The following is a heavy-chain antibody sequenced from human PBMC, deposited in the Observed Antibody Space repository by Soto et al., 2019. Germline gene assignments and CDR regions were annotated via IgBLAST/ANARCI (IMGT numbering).Heavy chain of an antibody. D-gene: IGHD1-26*01. Sequence: SEPLSLTCIVSGGSITSYHWRWIRQFPGMGLEWIAYMSYTGNTNYNPSLQCRVSISMDTSKYQLSLNLSSMTAANSSVYYCWRDMRAGFTHYFDPWGQGTLVTVSS. V-gene: IGHV4-59*01. CDR1: GGSITSYH. CDR3: WRDMRAGFTHYFDP. J-gene: IGHJ5*02. CDR2: MSYTGNT.